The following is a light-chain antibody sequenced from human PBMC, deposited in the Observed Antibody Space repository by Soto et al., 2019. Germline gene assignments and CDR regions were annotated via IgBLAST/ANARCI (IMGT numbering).Light chain of an antibody. Sequence: IRKKESPAVRSASVRNRVTIPCRASQAISNYLNWYQQKPGKAPNLLIFGAKTLQSGVPSRFSGSGYGTDFTLTITTLQPEDVGIYYCQQCHATPLTFGQGALLEIK. V-gene: IGKV1-39*01. CDR1: QAISNY. CDR3: QQCHATPLT. CDR2: GAK. J-gene: IGKJ5*01.